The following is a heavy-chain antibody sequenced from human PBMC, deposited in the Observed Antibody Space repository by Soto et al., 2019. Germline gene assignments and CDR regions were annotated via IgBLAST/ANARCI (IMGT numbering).Heavy chain of an antibody. V-gene: IGHV4-4*02. CDR3: AHRPIVGAAI. CDR1: GGSISNSNW. CDR2: IFHSGST. D-gene: IGHD1-26*01. Sequence: QVQLQESGPGLVKPSGTLSLTCAVFGGSISNSNWWTWVRQPPGKGLDWIGEIFHSGSTNYNSSLMGRVTISVDQANNQFSLKLSPVTAADTAVYYSAHRPIVGAAIWGQGTLVTVSS. J-gene: IGHJ4*02.